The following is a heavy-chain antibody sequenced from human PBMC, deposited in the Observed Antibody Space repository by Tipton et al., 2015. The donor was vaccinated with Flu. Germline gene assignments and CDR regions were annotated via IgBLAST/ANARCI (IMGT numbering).Heavy chain of an antibody. CDR2: ISSSGSSM. J-gene: IGHJ5*02. CDR1: GFTFRNFE. Sequence: SLRLSCTASGFTFRNFEMNWVRQAPGKGLEWLSYISSSGSSMFYADSVRGRVSISRDNVKNSLYLQMNNLRAEDTAVYFCVRDETSVKWGPWGQGTLVTVSS. D-gene: IGHD4-11*01. CDR3: VRDETSVKWGP. V-gene: IGHV3-48*03.